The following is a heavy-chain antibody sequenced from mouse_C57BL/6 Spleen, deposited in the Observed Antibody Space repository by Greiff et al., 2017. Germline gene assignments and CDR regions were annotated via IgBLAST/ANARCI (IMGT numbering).Heavy chain of an antibody. V-gene: IGHV8-12*01. J-gene: IGHJ1*03. CDR2: IYWDDDK. CDR1: GFSLSTSGMG. CDR3: ARSCYYYGSSPHWYFDV. Sequence: QVTLKESGPGILQSSQTLSLTCSFSGFSLSTSGMGVSWIRQPSGKGLEWLAHIYWDDDKRYNPSLKSRLTISKDTSRNQVFLKITSVDTADTATYYCARSCYYYGSSPHWYFDVWGTGTTVTVSS. D-gene: IGHD1-1*01.